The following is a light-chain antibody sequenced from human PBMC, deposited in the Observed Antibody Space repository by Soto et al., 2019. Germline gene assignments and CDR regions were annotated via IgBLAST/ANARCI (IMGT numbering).Light chain of an antibody. CDR3: NSFRVSHLYV. V-gene: IGLV2-14*01. Sequence: QSALTQPASVSGSPGQTITISCTGTSSDIGGYNAVSWYQHHPGKAPKLIIYEVTHRPSGVSDRFSASKSGNTASLTISGLQAEEEDDYYCNSFRVSHLYVFGNGNKVTV. CDR2: EVT. J-gene: IGLJ1*01. CDR1: SSDIGGYNA.